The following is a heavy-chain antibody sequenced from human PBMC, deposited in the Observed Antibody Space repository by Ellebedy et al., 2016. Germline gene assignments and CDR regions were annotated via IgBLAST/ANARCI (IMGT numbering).Heavy chain of an antibody. J-gene: IGHJ4*02. CDR2: IYYSGST. CDR3: ARGGRWLQSFDY. V-gene: IGHV4-61*01. D-gene: IGHD5-24*01. Sequence: SETLSLTCTVSGGSVSSGSYYWSWIRQPPGKGLEWIGYIYYSGSTNYNPSLKSRVTISVDTSKNQFSLKLSSVTAADTAVYYCARGGRWLQSFDYWGQGTLVTVSS. CDR1: GGSVSSGSYY.